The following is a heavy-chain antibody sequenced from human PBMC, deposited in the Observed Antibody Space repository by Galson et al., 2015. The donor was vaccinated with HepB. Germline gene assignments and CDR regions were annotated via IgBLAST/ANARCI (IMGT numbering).Heavy chain of an antibody. Sequence: SLRLSCAASGFTFSSYTMKWVRQAPGKGLEWVSSITSSSSYKYYADSVRGRFTISRDNAKNSLHLQMNSLRAEDTAVYYGARDFRCLRLGELPQRRGGGYWCQGTLVTVSS. CDR3: ARDFRCLRLGELPQRRGGGY. CDR1: GFTFSSYT. V-gene: IGHV3-21*01. J-gene: IGHJ4*02. D-gene: IGHD3-16*01. CDR2: ITSSSSYK.